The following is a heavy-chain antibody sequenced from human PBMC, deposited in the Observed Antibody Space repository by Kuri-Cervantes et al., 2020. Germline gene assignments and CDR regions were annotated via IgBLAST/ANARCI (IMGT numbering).Heavy chain of an antibody. CDR1: GFTFTSSA. V-gene: IGHV1-58*01. CDR2: IVVGSGYT. D-gene: IGHD3-16*02. Sequence: SVKVSCKASGFTFTSSAVQWVRQARGQRLEWMGWIVVGSGYTKFAQKFQERVTITRDMSTNTAYLELSSLRSEDTAVYYCAADFDYQGVIRFYYYMHVWGKGTTVTVSS. J-gene: IGHJ6*03. CDR3: AADFDYQGVIRFYYYMHV.